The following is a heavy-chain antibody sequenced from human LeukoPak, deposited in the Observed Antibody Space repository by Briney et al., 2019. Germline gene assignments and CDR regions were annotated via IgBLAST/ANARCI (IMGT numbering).Heavy chain of an antibody. V-gene: IGHV4-34*01. Sequence: SETLSLTCAVSGGSFSSYYWSWIRQPPGKGLEWIVEINHSGSTTYYPSLKSRRTITLETSKNKFSLKLSAVIAADTAADYCSPGPFDYLWGQGTMVTVSS. D-gene: IGHD3-9*01. J-gene: IGHJ5*02. CDR1: GGSFSSYY. CDR2: INHSGST. CDR3: SPGPFDYL.